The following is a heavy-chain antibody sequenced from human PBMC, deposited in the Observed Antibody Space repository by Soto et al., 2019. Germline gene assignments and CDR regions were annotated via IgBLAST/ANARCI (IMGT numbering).Heavy chain of an antibody. J-gene: IGHJ6*02. CDR3: ARGLDGIAAAGTQKQLYYYYGMEV. D-gene: IGHD6-13*01. Sequence: ASVKVSCKASGYTFTSYGISWVRQAPGQGLEWMGWISAYNGNTNYAQKLQGRVTMTTDTSTSTAYMELRSLRSDDTAVYYCARGLDGIAAAGTQKQLYYYYGMEVWGQGTTVTVSS. CDR2: ISAYNGNT. CDR1: GYTFTSYG. V-gene: IGHV1-18*01.